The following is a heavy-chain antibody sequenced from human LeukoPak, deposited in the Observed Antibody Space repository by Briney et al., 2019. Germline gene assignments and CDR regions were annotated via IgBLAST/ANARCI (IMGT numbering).Heavy chain of an antibody. Sequence: ASVKVSCKASAYTFNSYLLHWVRQDPGQGLEWMGTIDPSGGSAAYAQKFQGGVTLTRDTSRNTVYMELSSLTSDDTAVYYCARDLGLRGVTNWFDPWGQGTLVTVSS. V-gene: IGHV1-46*02. CDR3: ARDLGLRGVTNWFDP. CDR1: AYTFNSYL. D-gene: IGHD3-10*01. CDR2: IDPSGGSA. J-gene: IGHJ5*02.